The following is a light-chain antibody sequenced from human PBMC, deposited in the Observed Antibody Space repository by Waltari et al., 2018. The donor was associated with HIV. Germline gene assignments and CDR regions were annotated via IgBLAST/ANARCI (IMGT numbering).Light chain of an antibody. CDR1: SSNIGNNA. CDR2: SNS. Sequence: QSVLTQPPSASGTPGQRVTISCSGSSSNIGNNAVSWYQQFPGTAPKLLIYSNSQRPSGVPDRFSCSKSGTSASLAISGLHSEDEANYYCETLDDNLNGPVFGGGTKLTVL. CDR3: ETLDDNLNGPV. V-gene: IGLV1-44*01. J-gene: IGLJ2*01.